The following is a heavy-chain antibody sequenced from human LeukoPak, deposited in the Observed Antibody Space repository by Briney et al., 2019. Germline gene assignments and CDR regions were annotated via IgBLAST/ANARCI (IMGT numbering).Heavy chain of an antibody. D-gene: IGHD1-26*01. J-gene: IGHJ5*02. CDR2: INPNSGGT. CDR1: GYTFTGYY. Sequence: ASVKVSCKASGYTFTGYYTHWVRQAPGQGLEWMGWINPNSGGTNYAQKFQGRVTMTRDTSISTAYMELSRLRSGDTAVYYCARDPSHLVGATRGWFDPWGQGTLVTVSS. CDR3: ARDPSHLVGATRGWFDP. V-gene: IGHV1-2*02.